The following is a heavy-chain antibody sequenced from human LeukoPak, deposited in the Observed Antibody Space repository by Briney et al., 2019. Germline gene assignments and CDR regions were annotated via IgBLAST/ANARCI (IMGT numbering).Heavy chain of an antibody. CDR3: ARWRRAAAVPNPVPRSTYYYYYMDV. CDR1: RGSLSRYY. J-gene: IGHJ6*03. Sequence: SETLSLTCTVSRGSLSRYYWSWIRQPPGKGLEWMGYIYYSGSINYNPSLQSRVTISVDTSKNQFSLKLSSVTAAYTAVYYCARWRRAAAVPNPVPRSTYYYYYMDVWGKGTTVTVSS. V-gene: IGHV4-59*12. D-gene: IGHD6-13*01. CDR2: IYYSGSI.